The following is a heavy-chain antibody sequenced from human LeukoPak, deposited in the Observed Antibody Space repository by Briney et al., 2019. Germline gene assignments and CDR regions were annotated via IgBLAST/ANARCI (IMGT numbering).Heavy chain of an antibody. V-gene: IGHV5-51*01. CDR2: IYPGDSDA. D-gene: IGHD3-10*02. J-gene: IGHJ6*02. Sequence: GESLKISCKGTGYSFGNYWIAWVLQMPGKGLEWMGIIYPGDSDARYSPSFQGQVNISADKSINTAYAQWRSLRASDTAIYYCARLLFGDLEYFDGLDVWGQGTTVTVSS. CDR3: ARLLFGDLEYFDGLDV. CDR1: GYSFGNYW.